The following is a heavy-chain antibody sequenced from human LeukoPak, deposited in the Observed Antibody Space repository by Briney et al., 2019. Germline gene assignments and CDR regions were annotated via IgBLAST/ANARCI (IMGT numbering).Heavy chain of an antibody. CDR2: LSGSGDKT. V-gene: IGHV3-23*01. Sequence: GGSLRLSCAASGFTFSSSAMSWVRQAPGKGLEWVSALSGSGDKTFYADSVKGRFTISRDNAKNTLYLQMRSLMTEDTAVYYCAKDLNYAFDYWGQGTLVTVSS. J-gene: IGHJ4*02. CDR3: AKDLNYAFDY. CDR1: GFTFSSSA. D-gene: IGHD2-2*01.